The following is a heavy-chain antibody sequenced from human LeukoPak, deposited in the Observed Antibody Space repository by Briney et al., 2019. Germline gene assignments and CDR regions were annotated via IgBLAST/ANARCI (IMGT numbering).Heavy chain of an antibody. D-gene: IGHD2-2*01. CDR1: GFTFSSYG. Sequence: QPGRSLRLSCAASGFTFSSYGMHWVRQAPGKGLEWVAVISYDGSNKYYADSVKGRFTISRDNSKNTLYLQMNSLRAEDTAVYYCAKSSPDIVVVPAAMPDDYWGQGTLVTVSS. CDR2: ISYDGSNK. V-gene: IGHV3-30*18. J-gene: IGHJ4*02. CDR3: AKSSPDIVVVPAAMPDDY.